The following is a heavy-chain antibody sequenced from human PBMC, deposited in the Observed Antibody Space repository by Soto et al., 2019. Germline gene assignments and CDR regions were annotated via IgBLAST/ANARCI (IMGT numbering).Heavy chain of an antibody. CDR3: ARHRMATIY. D-gene: IGHD5-12*01. Sequence: SETLSLTCAVSGYSISSSDWWAWVRQPPGKGLEWIGYIYYSGNTFYNPSLKSRVTISVDASKTQFYLNLSSVTAADTAVYYCARHRMATIYWGQGALVTVSS. J-gene: IGHJ4*02. CDR2: IYYSGNT. V-gene: IGHV4-28*01. CDR1: GYSISSSDW.